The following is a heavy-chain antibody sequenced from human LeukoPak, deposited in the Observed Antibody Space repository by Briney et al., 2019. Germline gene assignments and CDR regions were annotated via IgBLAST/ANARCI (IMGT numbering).Heavy chain of an antibody. CDR2: IIPIFGTA. V-gene: IGHV1-69*13. CDR1: GGTFSSYA. D-gene: IGHD1-26*01. J-gene: IGHJ4*02. Sequence: SVNVSCKASGGTFSSYAISWVRQAPGQGLEWMGGIIPIFGTANYAQNFQGRVTITADESTSTAYMEMSSLRSEDTAVYYCARRGGTVGATTGYFDYWGQGTLVTVSS. CDR3: ARRGGTVGATTGYFDY.